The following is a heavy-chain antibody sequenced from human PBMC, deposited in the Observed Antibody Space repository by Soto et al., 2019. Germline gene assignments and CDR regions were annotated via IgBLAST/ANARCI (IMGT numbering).Heavy chain of an antibody. CDR2: INPATGAA. D-gene: IGHD3-3*01. Sequence: QLHLVQSGAVVKKPGASVTVSCSASGYPVTAYYMHWVRQAPGRGLEWMGGINPATGAAKYTQTFTVTVTMTRDTSTRTVFMVLSGLTSEDTAVFYCARGGGVGVAGSAAFDMWGQGTVVTVSS. J-gene: IGHJ3*02. CDR3: ARGGGVGVAGSAAFDM. CDR1: GYPVTAYY. V-gene: IGHV1-2*02.